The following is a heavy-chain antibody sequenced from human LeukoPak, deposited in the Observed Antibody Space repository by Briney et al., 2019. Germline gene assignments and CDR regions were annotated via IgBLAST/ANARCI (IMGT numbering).Heavy chain of an antibody. V-gene: IGHV3-30-3*01. Sequence: GRSLRLSCAASGFTFSSYAMHWVRQAPGKGLEWVAVISYDGSNKYYADSVKGRFTISRDNSKNTLYLQMNSLRAEDTAVYYCARPVVTAIMIAWYFDLWGRGTLVTVS. D-gene: IGHD2-21*02. CDR2: ISYDGSNK. CDR1: GFTFSSYA. J-gene: IGHJ2*01. CDR3: ARPVVTAIMIAWYFDL.